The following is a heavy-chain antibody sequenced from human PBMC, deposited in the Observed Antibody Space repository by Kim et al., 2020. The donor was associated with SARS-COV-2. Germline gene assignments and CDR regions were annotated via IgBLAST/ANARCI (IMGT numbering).Heavy chain of an antibody. CDR3: AREEDDFGANSGYFDY. D-gene: IGHD4-17*01. J-gene: IGHJ4*01. CDR2: IYSGGSE. CDR1: GFTVSSNF. Sequence: GGSLRLSCAASGFTVSSNFMSWVRHAPGKGLEWVSVIYSGGSERYAESVKGRFTISRDYSKNTLYLQMNRLRVEDTAGYYCAREEDDFGANSGYFDYWG. V-gene: IGHV3-66*01.